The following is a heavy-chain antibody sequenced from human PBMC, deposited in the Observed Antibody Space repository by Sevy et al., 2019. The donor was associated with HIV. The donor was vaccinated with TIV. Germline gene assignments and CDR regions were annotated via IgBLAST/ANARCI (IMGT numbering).Heavy chain of an antibody. CDR3: AREGCTRPHDY. D-gene: IGHD2-8*01. Sequence: GSLRLSCAASGFAFYDYSMSWIRQAPGEGLEWVATLSFGCGKINYADSVKGRFTISRDNSKNSFYLQMDNLRVEDTALYYCAREGCTRPHDYWGQGTRVTVSS. J-gene: IGHJ4*02. CDR1: GFAFYDYS. CDR2: LSFGCGKI. V-gene: IGHV3-23*01.